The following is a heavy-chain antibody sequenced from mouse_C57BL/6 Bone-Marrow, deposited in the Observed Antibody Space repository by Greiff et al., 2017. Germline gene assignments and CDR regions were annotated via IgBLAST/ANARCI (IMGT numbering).Heavy chain of an antibody. V-gene: IGHV8-8*01. Sequence: QVTLKESGPGILQPSQTLSLTCSFSGFSLSTFGMGVGWIRQPSGKGLEWLAHIWWDDDKYYNPALKSRLTISKDTSKNQVFLKIANVDTADTATYYCARIGYYDYDEGYYFDYWGQGTTLTVSS. D-gene: IGHD2-4*01. CDR1: GFSLSTFGMG. CDR3: ARIGYYDYDEGYYFDY. CDR2: IWWDDDK. J-gene: IGHJ2*01.